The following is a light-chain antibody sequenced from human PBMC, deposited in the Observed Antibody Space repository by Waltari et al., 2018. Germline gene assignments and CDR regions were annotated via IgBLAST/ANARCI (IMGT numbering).Light chain of an antibody. J-gene: IGLJ3*02. Sequence: QLILTQSPSASASRGASVKLTCTLSSGHSNFAIAWHQQRPEKGPRFLMQLRSDGTYGRGDVFPCRFSGSSSGAERYLTISSLQSEDEADYYCQTWGTGIGVFGGGTKLTVL. CDR3: QTWGTGIGV. CDR2: LRSDGTY. V-gene: IGLV4-69*01. CDR1: SGHSNFA.